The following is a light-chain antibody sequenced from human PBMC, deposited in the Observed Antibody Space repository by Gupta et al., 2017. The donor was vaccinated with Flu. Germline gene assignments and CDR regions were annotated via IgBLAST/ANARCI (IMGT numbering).Light chain of an antibody. Sequence: GTLSLSPGERATLSCRASQSVSSSYLAWYQQKPGQAPRLLIYGASSRATGIPDRFSGSGSGTDFTLTISRLEPEDFAVYYCQQYGSSPRTFGQGTKVEIK. J-gene: IGKJ1*01. CDR2: GAS. CDR1: QSVSSSY. CDR3: QQYGSSPRT. V-gene: IGKV3-20*01.